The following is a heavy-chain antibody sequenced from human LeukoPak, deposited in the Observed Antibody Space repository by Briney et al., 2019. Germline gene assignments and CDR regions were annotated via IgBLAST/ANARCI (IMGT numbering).Heavy chain of an antibody. J-gene: IGHJ4*02. CDR2: IYYSGST. CDR3: GRNGAYSLDY. CDR1: GASISSGSNY. D-gene: IGHD6-13*01. V-gene: IGHV4-61*01. Sequence: SETLSLTCSVSGASISSGSNYWGWIRQPPGKGLEWVGYIYYSGSTNYNPSPKSRVTISVDTSKNQFSLKLSSVTAADTAVYYCGRNGAYSLDYWGQGTLVTVSS.